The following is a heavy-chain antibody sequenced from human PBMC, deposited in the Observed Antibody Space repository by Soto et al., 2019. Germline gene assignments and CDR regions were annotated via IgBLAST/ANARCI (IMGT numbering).Heavy chain of an antibody. CDR2: IYSSGST. CDR1: GFTVSSNY. V-gene: IGHV3-66*01. CDR3: ARVGVVRGESVFDY. Sequence: EVQLVESGGGLVQPGGSLRLSCAASGFTVSSNYMSWVRQAPGKGLEWVSVIYSSGSTYYADSVKGRFTISRDNSKNTLYLQMNSLRAEDTAVYYCARVGVVRGESVFDYWGQGTLVTVSS. J-gene: IGHJ4*02. D-gene: IGHD3-10*01.